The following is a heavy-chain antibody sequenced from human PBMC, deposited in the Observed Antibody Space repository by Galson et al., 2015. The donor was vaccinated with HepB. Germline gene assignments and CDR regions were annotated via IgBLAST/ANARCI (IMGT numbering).Heavy chain of an antibody. Sequence: SLRLSCAASGFTFSSYWMSWVRQAPGKGLEWVANIKQDGSEKYYVDSVKGRFTISRDNAKNSLYLQMNSLRAEDTAVYYCARVAGQLVFLGLAREDYFDYWGQGTLVTVSS. CDR3: ARVAGQLVFLGLAREDYFDY. CDR2: IKQDGSEK. D-gene: IGHD6-6*01. V-gene: IGHV3-7*03. CDR1: GFTFSSYW. J-gene: IGHJ4*02.